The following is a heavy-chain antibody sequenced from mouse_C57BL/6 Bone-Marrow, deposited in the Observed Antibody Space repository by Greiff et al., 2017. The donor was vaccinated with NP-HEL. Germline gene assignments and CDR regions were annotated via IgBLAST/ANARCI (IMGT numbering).Heavy chain of an antibody. CDR2: IDPSDSYT. V-gene: IGHV1-69*01. CDR3: AATVVATHYAMDY. Sequence: QVQLQQPGAELVMPGASVKLSCKASGYTFTSYWLHWVQQRPGQGLEWIGEIDPSDSYTNYNQTFKGKSTLTVDKSSSTAYMQLSSLTSEDSAVYYCAATVVATHYAMDYWGEGTSVTVSS. J-gene: IGHJ4*01. D-gene: IGHD1-1*01. CDR1: GYTFTSYW.